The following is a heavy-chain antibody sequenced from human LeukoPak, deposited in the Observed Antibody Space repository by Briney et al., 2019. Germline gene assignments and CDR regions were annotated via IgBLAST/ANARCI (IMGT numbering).Heavy chain of an antibody. CDR2: IRSKAYGGTT. Sequence: GRSPRLSCTASGFTLADYAMSWVRHAPGQGLEWVGFIRSKAYGGTTEYAACVKGRFTISRDDSKSIAYLQMNSLKTEDTAVYYCTRDVQAVVPAADYYFDYWGQRTLVTVSS. D-gene: IGHD2-2*01. CDR3: TRDVQAVVPAADYYFDY. CDR1: GFTLADYA. V-gene: IGHV3-49*04. J-gene: IGHJ4*02.